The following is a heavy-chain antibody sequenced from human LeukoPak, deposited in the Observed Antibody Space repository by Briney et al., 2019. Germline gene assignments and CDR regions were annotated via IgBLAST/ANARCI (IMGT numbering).Heavy chain of an antibody. CDR2: ISGSGGAS. V-gene: IGHV3-23*01. Sequence: PGGSLRLSCTASGFIFNTFAMSWVRQTPGRRLEWVSAISGSGGASYYADSVKGRFTISRDNSKNTVELQMHSLRAEDTAVYYCARDQDQWELLRKGRWYFDYWGQGTLVTVSS. CDR1: GFIFNTFA. J-gene: IGHJ4*02. CDR3: ARDQDQWELLRKGRWYFDY. D-gene: IGHD1-26*01.